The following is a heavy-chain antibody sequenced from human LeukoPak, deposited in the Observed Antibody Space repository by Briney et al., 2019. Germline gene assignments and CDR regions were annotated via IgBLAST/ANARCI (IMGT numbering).Heavy chain of an antibody. CDR1: GGSISSGGYY. J-gene: IGHJ4*02. CDR2: IYYSGST. D-gene: IGHD4-17*01. CDR3: ARRRSTVTSGLDY. Sequence: SETLSLTCTVSGGSISSGGYYWSWIRQHPGKGLEWIGYIYYSGSTYYNPSLKSRVTISVDTSKNQFSLKLSSVTAADTAVYYCARRRSTVTSGLDYWGQGTLVTVSS. V-gene: IGHV4-31*03.